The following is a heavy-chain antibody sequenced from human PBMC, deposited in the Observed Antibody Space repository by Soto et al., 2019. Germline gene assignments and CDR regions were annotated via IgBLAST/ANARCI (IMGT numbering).Heavy chain of an antibody. V-gene: IGHV1-18*01. CDR3: ARGRYGDY. D-gene: IGHD1-1*01. Sequence: QVHLVQSGAEVKKPGASVKVSCKGSGYDFTTYGITWVRQAPGQGLEWMAWISAHNGNTDYAQKLQGRVTVTRDTSTSTAYMELRSLRSDDTSVYYWARGRYGDYLGQGALVTVSS. CDR2: ISAHNGNT. J-gene: IGHJ4*02. CDR1: GYDFTTYG.